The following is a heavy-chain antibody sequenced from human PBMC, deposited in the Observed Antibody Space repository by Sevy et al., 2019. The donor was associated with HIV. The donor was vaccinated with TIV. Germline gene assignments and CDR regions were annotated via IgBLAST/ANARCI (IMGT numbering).Heavy chain of an antibody. V-gene: IGHV3-23*01. CDR3: AKVPYSSSWFYFDY. Sequence: GGSLRLSCAASGFTFSSYAMSWVRQAPGKGLEWVSAISGSGGSTYYEDSVKGRFTISRDNSKNTLYLQMNSLRAEDTAVYYCAKVPYSSSWFYFDYWGQGTLVTVSS. J-gene: IGHJ4*02. CDR1: GFTFSSYA. CDR2: ISGSGGST. D-gene: IGHD6-13*01.